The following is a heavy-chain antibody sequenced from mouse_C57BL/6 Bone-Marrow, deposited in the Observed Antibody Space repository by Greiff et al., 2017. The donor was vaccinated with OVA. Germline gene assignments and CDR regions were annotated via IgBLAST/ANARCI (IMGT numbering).Heavy chain of an antibody. Sequence: VKLQESGPGLVQPSQSLSITCTVSGFSLTSYGVHWVRQSPGKGLEWLGVIWRGGSTDHNAAFMSRLSITKDNSKSQVFFKMNSLQADDTAIYYCAILTGTQYFDVWGTGTTVTVSS. J-gene: IGHJ1*03. D-gene: IGHD4-1*01. CDR1: GFSLTSYG. V-gene: IGHV2-5*01. CDR2: IWRGGST. CDR3: AILTGTQYFDV.